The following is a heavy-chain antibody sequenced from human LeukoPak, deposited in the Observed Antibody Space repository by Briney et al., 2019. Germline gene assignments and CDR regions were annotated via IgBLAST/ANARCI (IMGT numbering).Heavy chain of an antibody. Sequence: SETLSHTCTVSGGSISSYYWSWIRQPPGKGLEWIGYIYYSGSTNYNPSLKSRVTISVDTSKNQFSLKLSSVTAADTAVYYCARERGSYYDYYYGMDAWGQGTTVTVSS. CDR1: GGSISSYY. CDR3: ARERGSYYDYYYGMDA. V-gene: IGHV4-59*01. D-gene: IGHD1-26*01. CDR2: IYYSGST. J-gene: IGHJ6*02.